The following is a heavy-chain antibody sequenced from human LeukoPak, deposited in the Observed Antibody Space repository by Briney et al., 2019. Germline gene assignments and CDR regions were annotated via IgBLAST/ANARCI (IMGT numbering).Heavy chain of an antibody. CDR3: AKDDAWLRFGE. Sequence: GGSLRLSCAASGFTFSSYWMSWVRQAPGKGLEWVANIKQDGSEKYYVDSVKGRFAISRDNSKNTLYLEVISLTAEDTAVYYCAKDDAWLRFGEWSQGTLVTVSS. D-gene: IGHD3-10*01. V-gene: IGHV3-7*03. CDR1: GFTFSSYW. CDR2: IKQDGSEK. J-gene: IGHJ4*02.